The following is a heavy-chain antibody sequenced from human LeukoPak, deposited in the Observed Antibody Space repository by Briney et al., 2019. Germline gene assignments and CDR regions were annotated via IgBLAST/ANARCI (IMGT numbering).Heavy chain of an antibody. D-gene: IGHD4-17*01. Sequence: SETLSLTCTVSGGSISSGSYYWSWIRQPAGKGLEWIGRIYTSGSTNYNPSLKSRVTISVDTSKNQFSLKLSSVTAADMAVYYCARFRIDYGDYVAFFDYWGQGTLVTVSS. CDR3: ARFRIDYGDYVAFFDY. CDR2: IYTSGST. J-gene: IGHJ4*02. V-gene: IGHV4-61*02. CDR1: GGSISSGSYY.